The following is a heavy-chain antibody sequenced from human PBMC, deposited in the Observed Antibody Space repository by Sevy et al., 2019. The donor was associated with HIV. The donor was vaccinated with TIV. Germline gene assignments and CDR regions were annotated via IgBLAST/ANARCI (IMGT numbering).Heavy chain of an antibody. CDR3: ATAPGYYDSAPFDY. J-gene: IGHJ4*02. V-gene: IGHV3-15*01. CDR2: IKSKIDGETT. Sequence: GGSLRLSCAVSGLTFNNAWMNWVRQAPGTGLQWVALIKSKIDGETTDYSVTVKGRFTISRDDLKNTLVLQMNSLKIEDTAVYYCATAPGYYDSAPFDYWGPGTLVTVSS. D-gene: IGHD3-9*01. CDR1: GLTFNNAW.